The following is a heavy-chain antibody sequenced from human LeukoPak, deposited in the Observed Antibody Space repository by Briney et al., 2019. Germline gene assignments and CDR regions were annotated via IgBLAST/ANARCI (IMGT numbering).Heavy chain of an antibody. V-gene: IGHV3-48*02. J-gene: IGHJ4*02. CDR1: GFTFSSYS. CDR3: ARGRHGDYVSDY. Sequence: GGSLRLSCAASGFTFSSYSMNWVRQAPGKGLEWVSYISSSSSTIYYTDSVKGRFTISRDHAKNSLYLQMNSLRDEDTAVYYCARGRHGDYVSDYWGQGTLVTVSS. D-gene: IGHD4-17*01. CDR2: ISSSSSTI.